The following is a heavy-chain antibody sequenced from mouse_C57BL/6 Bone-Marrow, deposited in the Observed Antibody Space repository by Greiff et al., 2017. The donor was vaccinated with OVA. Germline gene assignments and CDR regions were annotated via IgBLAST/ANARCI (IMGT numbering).Heavy chain of an antibody. CDR1: GFSLTSYG. CDR3: ARITTVVEGAMDY. CDR2: IWSGGST. V-gene: IGHV2-2*01. J-gene: IGHJ4*01. Sequence: VKLMESGPGLVQPSQSLSITCTVSGFSLTSYGVHWVRQSPGKGLEWLGVIWSGGSTDYNAAFISRLSISKDNSKSQVFFKMNSLQADDTAIYYCARITTVVEGAMDYWGQGTSVTVSS. D-gene: IGHD1-1*01.